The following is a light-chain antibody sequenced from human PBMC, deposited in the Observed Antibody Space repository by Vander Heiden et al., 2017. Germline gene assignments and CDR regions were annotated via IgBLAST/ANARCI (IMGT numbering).Light chain of an antibody. CDR2: EVT. CDR1: SSDVGAYNY. CDR3: SSYAGSNTAI. V-gene: IGLV2-8*01. Sequence: QSALTQPPSASGSPGQSVTISCTGTSSDVGAYNYVSWYPQHPGKAPKVMIYEVTKRPSGVPDRFSGSKSGNTASLTVSGLQAEDEADYYCSSYAGSNTAIFGGGTKLTVL. J-gene: IGLJ2*01.